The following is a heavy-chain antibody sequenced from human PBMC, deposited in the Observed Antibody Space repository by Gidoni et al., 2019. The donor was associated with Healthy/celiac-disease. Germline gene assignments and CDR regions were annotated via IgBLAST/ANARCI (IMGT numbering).Heavy chain of an antibody. Sequence: QLQLQESGPGLVKPSETLSPTCTVSGGSISSSSHYWGWIRQPPGKGLEWIGSIYYSGSTYYNPSLKSRVTISVDTSKNQFSLKLSSVTAADTAVYYCARDAAHDSSGWYEWKYYYYYYGMDVWGQGTTVTVSS. V-gene: IGHV4-39*07. D-gene: IGHD6-19*01. CDR2: IYYSGST. CDR1: GGSISSSSHY. J-gene: IGHJ6*02. CDR3: ARDAAHDSSGWYEWKYYYYYYGMDV.